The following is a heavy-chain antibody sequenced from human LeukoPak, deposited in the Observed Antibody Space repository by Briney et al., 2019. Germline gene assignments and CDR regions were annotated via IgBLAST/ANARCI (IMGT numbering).Heavy chain of an antibody. Sequence: SVKVSCKASGGTFSSYAFSWVRQAPGQGLEWMGGIITILGTANYAQKFQGRVTITADVSTSTAYMELSSLRSEDTAVYYCARGEMATIPNYYYYYMDVWGKGTTVTVSS. V-gene: IGHV1-69*13. J-gene: IGHJ6*03. CDR3: ARGEMATIPNYYYYYMDV. CDR1: GGTFSSYA. D-gene: IGHD5-24*01. CDR2: IITILGTA.